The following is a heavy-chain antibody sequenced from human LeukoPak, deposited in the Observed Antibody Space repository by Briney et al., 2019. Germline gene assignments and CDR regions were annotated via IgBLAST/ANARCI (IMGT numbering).Heavy chain of an antibody. CDR2: IYYSGST. D-gene: IGHD6-19*01. V-gene: IGHV4-39*01. CDR1: GGSISSSSYY. CDR3: AGEYSSGWGGNYFDY. Sequence: SETLSLTCTVSGGSISSSSYYWGWFRQPPGKGLEWIGSIYYSGSTYYNPSLKSRVTISVDTSKNQFSLKLSSVTAADTAVYYCAGEYSSGWGGNYFDYWGQGTLVTVSS. J-gene: IGHJ4*02.